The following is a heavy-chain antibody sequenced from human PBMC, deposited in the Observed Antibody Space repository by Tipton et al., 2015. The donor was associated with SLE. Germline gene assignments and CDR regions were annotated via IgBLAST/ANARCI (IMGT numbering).Heavy chain of an antibody. Sequence: RSLRLSCTASGFTFGDYAMSWFRQAPGKGLEWVGFIRSKAYGGTTEYAAPVKGRFTISRDDSKSIAYLQMNSLKTEDTAVYYCTSARSAAAGGLCDYWGQGTLVTVSS. D-gene: IGHD6-13*01. CDR1: GFTFGDYA. CDR3: TSARSAAAGGLCDY. J-gene: IGHJ4*02. CDR2: IRSKAYGGTT. V-gene: IGHV3-49*03.